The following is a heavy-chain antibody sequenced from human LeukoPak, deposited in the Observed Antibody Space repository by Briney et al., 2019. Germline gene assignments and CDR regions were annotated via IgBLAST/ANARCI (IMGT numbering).Heavy chain of an antibody. CDR1: GGTFSSYA. CDR3: ASSNAGITDY. Sequence: ASVKVSCKASGGTFSSYAISWVRQAPGQGLEWMGRIIPILGIANYAQKFQGRVTITADKSTSTAYMELSSLRSDGTAVYYCASSNAGITDYWGQGTLVTVSS. J-gene: IGHJ4*02. V-gene: IGHV1-69*04. CDR2: IIPILGIA. D-gene: IGHD1-1*01.